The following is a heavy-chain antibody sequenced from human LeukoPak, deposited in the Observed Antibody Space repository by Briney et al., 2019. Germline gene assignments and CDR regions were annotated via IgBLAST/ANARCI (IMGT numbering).Heavy chain of an antibody. CDR3: ARVEASGYDYGAFDY. D-gene: IGHD5-12*01. J-gene: IGHJ4*02. CDR1: GFSLSSYA. V-gene: IGHV3-7*01. CDR2: IKQDGSAK. Sequence: GGSLRLSCTVSGFSLSSYALSWVRQAPGKELQWVANIKQDGSAKYYVDSVKGRFTISRDNAKNSLYLQMNSLRAEDTAVYYCARVEASGYDYGAFDYWGQGTLVTVSS.